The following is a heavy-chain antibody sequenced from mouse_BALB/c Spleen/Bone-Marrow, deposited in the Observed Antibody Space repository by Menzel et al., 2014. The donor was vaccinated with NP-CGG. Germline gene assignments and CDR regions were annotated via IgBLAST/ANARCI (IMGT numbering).Heavy chain of an antibody. CDR2: INPSSGYT. Sequence: QVQLKESGAELARPGASVKMSCKASGYTFTSYTMHWVKQRTGQGLEWIGYINPSSGYTNYNQKFKDKATLTADKSSSTAYMQLSSLTSEDSAVYYCARERNWDSFAYWGQGTLVTVSA. D-gene: IGHD4-1*01. J-gene: IGHJ3*01. CDR3: ARERNWDSFAY. CDR1: GYTFTSYT. V-gene: IGHV1-4*01.